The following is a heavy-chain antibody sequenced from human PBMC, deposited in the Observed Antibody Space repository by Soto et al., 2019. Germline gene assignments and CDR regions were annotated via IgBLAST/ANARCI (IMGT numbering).Heavy chain of an antibody. CDR2: MSHSGGT. CDR1: GGFVTSGSYY. V-gene: IGHV4-34*01. J-gene: IGHJ3*02. CDR3: APVERGTATTVVDAFDI. Sequence: QVQLQQWGAGLLKPSETLSLTCAVYGGFVTSGSYYWSWIRQPPGKGLEWIGEMSHSGGTHFNPSLQSRVTISVDTSKNQFTLKMSSLTAADTALYYCAPVERGTATTVVDAFDIWGPGTMVTVSS. D-gene: IGHD1-1*01.